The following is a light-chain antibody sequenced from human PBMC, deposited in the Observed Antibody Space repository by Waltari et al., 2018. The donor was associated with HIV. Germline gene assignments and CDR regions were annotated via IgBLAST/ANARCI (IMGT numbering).Light chain of an antibody. CDR3: NSRDSSGNHLI. J-gene: IGLJ2*01. V-gene: IGLV3-19*01. CDR2: AKN. Sequence: SSELTQDPAVSVALGQTVTITCQGDSLSSYYASWYQQRPGQAPLLVIVAKNRRPSGIPDRFSGSSSGNTDSLTITGAQAEDEADYYCNSRDSSGNHLIFGGGTKLTVL. CDR1: SLSSYY.